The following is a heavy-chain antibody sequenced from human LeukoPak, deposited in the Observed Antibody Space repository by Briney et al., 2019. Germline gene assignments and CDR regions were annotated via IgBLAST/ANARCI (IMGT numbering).Heavy chain of an antibody. V-gene: IGHV3-7*01. CDR3: ARSRSGYYEDY. D-gene: IGHD3-22*01. Sequence: GGSLRLSCAASGFTFSSYSMNWVRQAPGKGLEWVANIKEDGSEKYYVDSVKGRFTISRDNAKNSLSLQVNSLSAEDTAVYYCARSRSGYYEDYWGQGTLVTVPS. CDR2: IKEDGSEK. J-gene: IGHJ4*02. CDR1: GFTFSSYS.